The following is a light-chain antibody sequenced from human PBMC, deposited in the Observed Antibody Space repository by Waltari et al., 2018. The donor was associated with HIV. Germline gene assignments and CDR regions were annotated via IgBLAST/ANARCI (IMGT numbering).Light chain of an antibody. CDR2: SNN. J-gene: IGLJ3*02. CDR3: AARDDSLNVWV. CDR1: TSNVGSHP. V-gene: IGLV1-44*01. Sequence: QSFLTQPPSASGTPGRRVVISCSENTSNVGSHPVNWYRQVPGTAPKLLMFSNNQRPSGVTDRFSGSKSGTSASLAIKGLQSEDEADYYCAARDDSLNVWVFGGGTKLTVL.